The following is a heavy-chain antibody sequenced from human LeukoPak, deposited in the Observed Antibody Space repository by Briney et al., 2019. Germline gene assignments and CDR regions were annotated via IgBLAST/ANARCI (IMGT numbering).Heavy chain of an antibody. CDR3: ARGLNYGSGSYYALDY. Sequence: GGSLRLSCAASGFTFSSYSMNWVRQAPGKGLEWVSSISSSSYIYYADSVKGRFTISGDNAKNSLYLQMNSLRAEDTAVYYCARGLNYGSGSYYALDYWGQGTLVTVSS. CDR2: ISSSSYI. CDR1: GFTFSSYS. J-gene: IGHJ4*02. D-gene: IGHD3-10*01. V-gene: IGHV3-21*01.